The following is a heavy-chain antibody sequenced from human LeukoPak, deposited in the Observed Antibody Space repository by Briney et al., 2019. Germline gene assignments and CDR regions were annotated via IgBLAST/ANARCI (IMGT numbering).Heavy chain of an antibody. CDR1: GGTFSSYA. V-gene: IGHV1-69*13. Sequence: SVKVSCKASGGTFSSYAISWVRQAPGQGLEWMGGIIPIFGTANYAQKFQGRVTITGDESTSTAYMELSSLRSEDTAVYYCARGGYSGSYYAQFDYWGQGTLVTVSS. D-gene: IGHD1-26*01. CDR2: IIPIFGTA. J-gene: IGHJ4*02. CDR3: ARGGYSGSYYAQFDY.